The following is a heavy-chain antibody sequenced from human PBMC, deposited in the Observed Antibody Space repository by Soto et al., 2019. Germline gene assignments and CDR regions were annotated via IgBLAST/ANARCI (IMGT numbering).Heavy chain of an antibody. CDR3: AKALYGDYVFFDY. CDR2: ISGSGGST. CDR1: GFTFSSYA. Sequence: EVQLLESGGGLVQPGGSLRLSCAASGFTFSSYAMSWVRQAPGRGLEWVSAISGSGGSTNYADSVKGRFTISRDNSKNPLYLQMNSLRAEDTAVYYCAKALYGDYVFFDYWGQGTLVTVSS. J-gene: IGHJ4*02. V-gene: IGHV3-23*01. D-gene: IGHD4-17*01.